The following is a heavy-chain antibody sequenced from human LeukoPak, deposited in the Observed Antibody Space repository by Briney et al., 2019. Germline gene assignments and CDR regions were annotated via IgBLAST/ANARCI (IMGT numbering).Heavy chain of an antibody. CDR3: ARRNRITIFGVVIIPYDAFDI. D-gene: IGHD3-3*01. CDR1: GGSISSSSYY. J-gene: IGHJ3*02. CDR2: IYYSGST. V-gene: IGHV4-39*01. Sequence: SETLSLTCTVSGGSISSSSYYWGWIRQPPGKGLEWIGSIYYSGSTYYNPSLKSRVTISVDTSKNQFSLKLSSVTAADTAVYYCARRNRITIFGVVIIPYDAFDIWGQGTMVTVSS.